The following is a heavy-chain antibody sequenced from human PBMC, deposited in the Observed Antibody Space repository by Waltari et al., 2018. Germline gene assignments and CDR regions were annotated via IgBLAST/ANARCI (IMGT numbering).Heavy chain of an antibody. CDR3: ARCIAVAASPGEYYYYYGMDV. J-gene: IGHJ6*02. Sequence: QVQLVQSGAEVKKPGSSVKVSCKASGGTFSSYAISWVRQAPGQGLECMGGIIPSFGTANYAQKFQGRVTITADESTSTAYMELSSLRSEDTAVYYCARCIAVAASPGEYYYYYGMDVWGQGTTVTVSS. CDR1: GGTFSSYA. CDR2: IIPSFGTA. V-gene: IGHV1-69*12. D-gene: IGHD6-19*01.